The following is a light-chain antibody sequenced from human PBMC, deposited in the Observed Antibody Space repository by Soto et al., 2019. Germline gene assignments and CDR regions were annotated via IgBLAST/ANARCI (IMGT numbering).Light chain of an antibody. J-gene: IGKJ5*01. CDR1: QSISSS. Sequence: IQMTQFPTSPSSFVRRRSNIHFRASQSISSSLSWYLQKPGKAPNLLIYAASTLQSGVPSRFSGSGSGTDFSLTISSLQPEDFATYYCQQSYSTPITFGQGTRLEIK. CDR2: AAS. CDR3: QQSYSTPIT. V-gene: IGKV1-39*01.